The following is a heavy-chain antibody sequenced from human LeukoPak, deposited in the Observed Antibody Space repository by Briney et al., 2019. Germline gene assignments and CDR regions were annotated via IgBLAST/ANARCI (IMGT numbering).Heavy chain of an antibody. J-gene: IGHJ2*01. V-gene: IGHV4-38-2*02. CDR3: ARDPYSYVYGEPYWYFDL. CDR2: IYHSGST. D-gene: IGHD4-17*01. CDR1: GYSISSGYY. Sequence: SETLSLTCTVSGYSISSGYYWGWIRQPPGKGLEWIGSIYHSGSTYYNPSLKSRVTISVDTSKNQFSLKLSSVTAADTAVYCCARDPYSYVYGEPYWYFDLWGRGTLVTVSS.